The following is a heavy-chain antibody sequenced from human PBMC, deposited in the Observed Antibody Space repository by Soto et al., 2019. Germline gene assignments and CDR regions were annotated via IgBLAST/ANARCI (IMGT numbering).Heavy chain of an antibody. CDR1: GGTFSSYA. V-gene: IGHV1-69*01. CDR2: IIPIFGTA. D-gene: IGHD6-6*01. CDR3: ARSFGRGQIIRIAARLSYYYYGMDV. J-gene: IGHJ6*02. Sequence: QVQLVQSGAEVKKPGSSVKVSCKASGGTFSSYAISWVRQAPGQGLEWMGGIIPIFGTANYAKKLQGRFTITADDSTSTAYMELSSLRSEDTAVYYCARSFGRGQIIRIAARLSYYYYGMDVWGQGTTVTVSS.